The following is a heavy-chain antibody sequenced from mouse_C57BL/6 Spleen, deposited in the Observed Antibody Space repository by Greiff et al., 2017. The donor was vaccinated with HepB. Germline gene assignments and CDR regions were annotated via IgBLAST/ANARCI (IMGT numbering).Heavy chain of an antibody. CDR3: ATTSYHSGFAY. J-gene: IGHJ3*01. D-gene: IGHD2-12*01. CDR1: GYAFSSYW. V-gene: IGHV1-80*01. CDR2: IYPGDGDT. Sequence: VQLQQPGASVKISCKASGYAFSSYWMNWVKQRPGKGLEWIGQIYPGDGDTNYNGKFKGKATLTADKSSSTAYMQLSSLTSEDSAVYFCATTSYHSGFAYWGQGTLVTVSA.